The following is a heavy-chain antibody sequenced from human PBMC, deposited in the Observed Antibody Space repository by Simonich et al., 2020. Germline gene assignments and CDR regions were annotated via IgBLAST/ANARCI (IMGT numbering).Heavy chain of an antibody. CDR1: GYTFTSYD. Sequence: QVQLVQSGAEVKKTGASVKVSCKASGYTFTSYDINWVRQATGQGLEWMGWMNPNRGNTGYAQKFQGRVTITRNTSISTAYMELSRLRSDDTAVYYCARAPLGIGGYFDYWGQGTLVTVSS. CDR3: ARAPLGIGGYFDY. V-gene: IGHV1-8*03. J-gene: IGHJ4*02. CDR2: MNPNRGNT. D-gene: IGHD7-27*01.